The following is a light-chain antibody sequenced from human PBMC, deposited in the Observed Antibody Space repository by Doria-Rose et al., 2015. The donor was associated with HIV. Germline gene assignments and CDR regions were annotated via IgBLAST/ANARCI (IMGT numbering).Light chain of an antibody. J-gene: IGKJ1*01. CDR3: QQTYSSPPWT. CDR2: AAS. V-gene: IGKV1-39*01. Sequence: VTITCRARQTVRTYLSWFQPEPGKAPKLLIYAASRLQSGVPSRFSGNGSGTDFTLTISGLQPGDFATYYCQQTYSSPPWTFGQGTKVEMK. CDR1: QTVRTY.